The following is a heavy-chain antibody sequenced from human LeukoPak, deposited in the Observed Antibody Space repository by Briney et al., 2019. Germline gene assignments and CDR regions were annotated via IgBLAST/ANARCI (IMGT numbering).Heavy chain of an antibody. CDR1: GFTFSDSY. CDR3: ARGGTVADPFDY. V-gene: IGHV3-11*01. D-gene: IGHD6-19*01. Sequence: PGGSLRLSCADSGFTFSDSYMGWIRQAPGKGLEWVSYISSSGGTIYYADSVRGRFTISRDNAKNSLYLQMNSLRAEDTAIYYCARGGTVADPFDYWGQGTLVTVSS. J-gene: IGHJ4*02. CDR2: ISSSGGTI.